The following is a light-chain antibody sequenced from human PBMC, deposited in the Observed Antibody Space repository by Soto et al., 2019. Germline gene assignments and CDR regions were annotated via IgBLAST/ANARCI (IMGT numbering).Light chain of an antibody. V-gene: IGLV2-11*01. CDR2: DVI. J-gene: IGLJ2*01. Sequence: QSALTQPRSVSASPGQSVTISCTGSSSDVGVYNYVSWYQQHPGKAPKLMIYDVIKRPSGVPGRFSGSKSGNTASLTISGLQAEDEADYYCCSYGGGYTPLVFGGGTKLTVL. CDR3: CSYGGGYTPLV. CDR1: SSDVGVYNY.